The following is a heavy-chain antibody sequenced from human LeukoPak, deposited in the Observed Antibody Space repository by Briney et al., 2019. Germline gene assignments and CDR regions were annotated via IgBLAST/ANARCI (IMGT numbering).Heavy chain of an antibody. D-gene: IGHD5-24*01. CDR2: IKQDESGK. J-gene: IGHJ4*02. Sequence: GGSLRLSCAASGFSFSSHWMSWVRQAPGKGLEWVANIKQDESGKYYVDSVKGRFTISRDNTKNSLYLQMNSLRAEDTAVYYCAIDPLMATITVNSWGQGTLVTVSS. V-gene: IGHV3-7*01. CDR1: GFSFSSHW. CDR3: AIDPLMATITVNS.